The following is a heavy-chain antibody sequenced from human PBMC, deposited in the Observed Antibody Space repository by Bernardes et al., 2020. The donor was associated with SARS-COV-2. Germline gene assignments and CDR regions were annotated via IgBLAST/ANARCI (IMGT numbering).Heavy chain of an antibody. D-gene: IGHD3-9*01. J-gene: IGHJ4*02. CDR3: AKGSSYYDILTGYFTSRYFDY. V-gene: IGHV3-23*01. Sequence: GGSLRLSCAASGFTFSSYAMSWVRQAPGKGLEWVSAISGSGGSTYYADSVKGRFTISRDNSKNTLYLQMNSLRAEDTAVYYCAKGSSYYDILTGYFTSRYFDYWGQGTLVTVSS. CDR1: GFTFSSYA. CDR2: ISGSGGST.